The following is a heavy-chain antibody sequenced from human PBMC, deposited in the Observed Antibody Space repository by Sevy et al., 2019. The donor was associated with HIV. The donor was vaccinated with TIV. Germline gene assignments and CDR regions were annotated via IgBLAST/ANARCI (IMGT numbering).Heavy chain of an antibody. CDR1: RFTFNTYW. D-gene: IGHD5-18*01. V-gene: IGHV3-7*01. CDR2: IKEDGSAK. J-gene: IGHJ4*02. CDR3: ARDSPGYGGYNY. Sequence: GGSLRLSCAASRFTFNTYWMSWVRQAPGKGLEWVGNIKEDGSAKYYADSGKGRFNISRDNAKNSLYLQMNSLRVEDKAVYYCARDSPGYGGYNYWGQGTLVTVSS.